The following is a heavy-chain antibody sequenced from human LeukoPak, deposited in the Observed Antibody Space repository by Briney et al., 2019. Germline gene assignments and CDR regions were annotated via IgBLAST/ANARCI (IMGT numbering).Heavy chain of an antibody. J-gene: IGHJ4*02. V-gene: IGHV3-23*01. CDR1: GFTFSSYA. Sequence: GSLRLSCAASGFTFSSYAMSWVRQAPGKGLEWVSAITASGDRTYYVDPVKGRFTISRDNSKNTLFLQMNSPRADDTAVYYCAKSDHGFWTGYKRWGQGTLVTVSS. CDR3: AKSDHGFWTGYKR. CDR2: ITASGDRT. D-gene: IGHD3/OR15-3a*01.